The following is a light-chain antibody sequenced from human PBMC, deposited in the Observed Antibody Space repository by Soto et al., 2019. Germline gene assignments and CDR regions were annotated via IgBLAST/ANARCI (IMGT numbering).Light chain of an antibody. CDR1: QSFSSIY. CDR2: GAS. V-gene: IGKV3-20*01. Sequence: EFVLTQSPGTLSLSPGERATLSCRASQSFSSIYLAWYQQKPGQAPRLLIYGASNRATGIPDRFSGSGSGTDFTLTISRLEPEDFAVYYCQQYGSSEITFGQGTRLEIK. CDR3: QQYGSSEIT. J-gene: IGKJ5*01.